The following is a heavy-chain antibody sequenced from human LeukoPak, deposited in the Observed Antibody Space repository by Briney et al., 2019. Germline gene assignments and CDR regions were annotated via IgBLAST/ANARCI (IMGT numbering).Heavy chain of an antibody. D-gene: IGHD3-3*01. J-gene: IGHJ4*02. CDR3: ARVSRIFGVVIDDY. V-gene: IGHV1-18*01. CDR1: GYTFSNYG. Sequence: ASVKVSCKASGYTFSNYGMAWVRQAPGQGLEWMGWISAYTGDTNYAQKLQGRVTMTTDTSTSTAYMELRSLRSDDTAVYYCARVSRIFGVVIDDYWGQGTLVTVSS. CDR2: ISAYTGDT.